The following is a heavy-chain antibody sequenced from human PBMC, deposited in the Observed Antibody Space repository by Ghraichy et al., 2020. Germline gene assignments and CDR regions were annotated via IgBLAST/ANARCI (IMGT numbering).Heavy chain of an antibody. CDR2: LSDDGAT. CDR1: GFTISHNY. Sequence: GGSLRLSCAASGFTISHNYMSWVRQAPGKGLEWVSILSDDGATAYTESVRGRFTTSRDNSKNTLYLQMNSLRVEDTAVYYCANIGWLQNWGLGTLVTVSS. V-gene: IGHV3-53*01. D-gene: IGHD3-22*01. CDR3: ANIGWLQN. J-gene: IGHJ4*02.